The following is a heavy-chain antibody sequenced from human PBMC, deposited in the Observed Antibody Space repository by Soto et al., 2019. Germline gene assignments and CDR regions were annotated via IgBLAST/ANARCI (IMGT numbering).Heavy chain of an antibody. CDR1: GFTFSDYY. J-gene: IGHJ4*02. CDR2: ISSSGSII. V-gene: IGHV3-11*01. D-gene: IGHD3-22*01. Sequence: SLRLSCAASGFTFSDYYMSWIRQAPGKGLEWVSHISSSGSIIYYADSVKGRFTISRDNAKNSLYLQVNSLRAEDTAVYYCARDIGYYDSSGYFDYWGQGTLVTVSS. CDR3: ARDIGYYDSSGYFDY.